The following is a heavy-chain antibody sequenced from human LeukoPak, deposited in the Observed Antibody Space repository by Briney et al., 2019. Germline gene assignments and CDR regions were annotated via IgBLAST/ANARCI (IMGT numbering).Heavy chain of an antibody. CDR1: GFTFSNCW. Sequence: PGGSLRLSCAASGFTFSNCWMSWVRQAPGKGLEWVANIKQDGSEKYYVDSVKGRFTISRDNAKNSLYLQMNSLRAEDTAVYYCARALDSSSSRYQAFEYWGQGTLVTVSS. V-gene: IGHV3-7*01. CDR2: IKQDGSEK. J-gene: IGHJ4*02. CDR3: ARALDSSSSRYQAFEY. D-gene: IGHD2-2*01.